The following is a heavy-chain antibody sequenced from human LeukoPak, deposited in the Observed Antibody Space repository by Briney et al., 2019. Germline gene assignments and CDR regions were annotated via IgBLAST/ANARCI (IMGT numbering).Heavy chain of an antibody. CDR1: GYTFTSYY. Sequence: GASVKVSCKASGYTFTSYYIHWVRQAPGQGLEWMGIINPSGGSTSYAQKFQGRVTMTRDMSTSTVYMELSSLRSEDTAVYYCASASRRGVVPAATNYYYYYMDVWGKGTTVTVSS. CDR2: INPSGGST. D-gene: IGHD2-2*01. J-gene: IGHJ6*03. CDR3: ASASRRGVVPAATNYYYYYMDV. V-gene: IGHV1-46*01.